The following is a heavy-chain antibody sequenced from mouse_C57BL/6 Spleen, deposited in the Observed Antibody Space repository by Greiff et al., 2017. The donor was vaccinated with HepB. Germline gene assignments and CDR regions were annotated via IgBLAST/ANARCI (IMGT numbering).Heavy chain of an antibody. J-gene: IGHJ3*01. V-gene: IGHV1-69*01. Sequence: QVQLKESGAELVMPGASVKLSCKASGYTFTSYWMHWVKQRPGQGLEWIGEIDPSDSYTNYNQKFKGKSTLTVDKSSSTAYMQLSSLTSEDSAVYYCATNDGSWFAYWGQGTLVTVSA. CDR2: IDPSDSYT. D-gene: IGHD2-3*01. CDR1: GYTFTSYW. CDR3: ATNDGSWFAY.